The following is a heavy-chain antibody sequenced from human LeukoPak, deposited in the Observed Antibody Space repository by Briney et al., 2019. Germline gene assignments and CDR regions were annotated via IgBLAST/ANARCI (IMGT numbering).Heavy chain of an antibody. CDR1: GFTFSSYA. J-gene: IGHJ5*02. CDR2: ISGSGGST. Sequence: GGSLRLSCAASGFTFSSYAMSWVRQAPGKGLEWVSAISGSGGSTYYADSVKGRFTISRDNSKNTLYLQMNSLRAEDTAVYYCAKAHYDFWTRTIANNWFDPWGQGTLVTVSS. V-gene: IGHV3-23*01. D-gene: IGHD3-3*01. CDR3: AKAHYDFWTRTIANNWFDP.